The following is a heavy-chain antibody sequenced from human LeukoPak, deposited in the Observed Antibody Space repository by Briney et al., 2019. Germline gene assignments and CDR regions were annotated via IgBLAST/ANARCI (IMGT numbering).Heavy chain of an antibody. CDR2: ISSSTIYT. CDR1: GFTLSSYG. V-gene: IGHV3-21*01. D-gene: IGHD6-19*01. CDR3: ARIAAGGIAVAGLDY. Sequence: PGGSLRLSCAASGFTLSSYGMNWVRQAPGKGLEWVSSISSSTIYTYYADSVKGRFTISRDNAKNSLYLQMNSLRAEDTAVYYCARIAAGGIAVAGLDYWGQGTLVTVSS. J-gene: IGHJ4*02.